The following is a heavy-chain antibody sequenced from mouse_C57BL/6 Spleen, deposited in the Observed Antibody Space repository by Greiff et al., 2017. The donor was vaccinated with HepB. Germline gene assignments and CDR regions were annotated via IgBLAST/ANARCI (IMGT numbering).Heavy chain of an antibody. D-gene: IGHD2-5*01. CDR3: ARSNYDAMDY. CDR1: GYTFTDYY. V-gene: IGHV1-26*01. J-gene: IGHJ4*01. Sequence: LVEPGASVKISCKASGYTFTDYYMNWVKQSHGKSLEWIGDINPNNGGTSYNQKFKGKATLTVDKSSSTAYMELRSLTSEDSAVYYCARSNYDAMDYWGQGTSVTVSS. CDR2: INPNNGGT.